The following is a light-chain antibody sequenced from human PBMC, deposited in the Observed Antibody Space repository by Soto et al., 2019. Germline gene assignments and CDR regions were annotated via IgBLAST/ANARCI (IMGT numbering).Light chain of an antibody. CDR2: STS. Sequence: EIVLTQSPGTLSLSPGETATLSCRASQSLSNNIYLAWYQQKPGPAPRLLIYSTSSRAAGIPARFIGSGSGTDFTLTISSLEPEDSAVYYCQPHLGRHTFGQGTKVDI. V-gene: IGKV3-20*01. J-gene: IGKJ1*01. CDR1: QSLSNNIY. CDR3: QPHLGRHT.